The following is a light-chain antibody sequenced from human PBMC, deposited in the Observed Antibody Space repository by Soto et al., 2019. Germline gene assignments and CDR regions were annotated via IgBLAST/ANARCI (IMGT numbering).Light chain of an antibody. Sequence: QSALTQPASVSGSPGQSITISCTGTRSDVGSSNLVSWYQQHPGKAPKLMIYEGSKRPSGVSDRFSGSKTGNTASLTISGLQAEDEGDYYCCSYAGSSTWVFGGGTKLTVL. J-gene: IGLJ3*02. CDR3: CSYAGSSTWV. V-gene: IGLV2-23*01. CDR2: EGS. CDR1: RSDVGSSNL.